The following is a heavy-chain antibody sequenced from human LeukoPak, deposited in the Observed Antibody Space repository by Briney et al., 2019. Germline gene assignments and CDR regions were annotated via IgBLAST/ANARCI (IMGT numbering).Heavy chain of an antibody. CDR3: AREGGDTAIKA. D-gene: IGHD5-18*01. CDR1: GGSISSGGYY. V-gene: IGHV4-30-2*01. CDR2: IYHSGST. J-gene: IGHJ5*02. Sequence: TSETLSLTCTVSGGSISSGGYYWSWIRQPPGKGLEWIGYIYHSGSTYYNPSLKSRVTISVDRSKNQFSLKLSSVTAADTAVYYCAREGGDTAIKAWGQGTLVTVSS.